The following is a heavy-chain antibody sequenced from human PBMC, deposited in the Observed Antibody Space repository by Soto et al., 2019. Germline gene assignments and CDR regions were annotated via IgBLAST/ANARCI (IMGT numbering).Heavy chain of an antibody. V-gene: IGHV1-2*02. D-gene: IGHD2-21*01. J-gene: IGHJ5*02. CDR1: GYPFSDNQ. Sequence: GASVKVSCKASGYPFSDNQIHWLRRAPGQVLEWMGRINPKSDDTNYAQKFQGRVTMTRDTSIDTAYFELTGLTSDDTATYYCARKHSLDYIRWGLDPWGQGTLVTVSS. CDR2: INPKSDDT. CDR3: ARKHSLDYIRWGLDP.